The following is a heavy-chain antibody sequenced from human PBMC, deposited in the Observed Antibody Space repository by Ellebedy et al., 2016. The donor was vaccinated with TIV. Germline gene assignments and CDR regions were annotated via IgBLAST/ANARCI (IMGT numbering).Heavy chain of an antibody. Sequence: ASVKVSCKASGGTFSSYAISWVRQAPGQGLKWMGGIIPIFGTANYAQKFQGRVTITADESTSTAYMELSSLRSEDTAVYYCARSSSGWYYLRCDYWGQGTLVTVSS. J-gene: IGHJ4*02. CDR1: GGTFSSYA. D-gene: IGHD6-19*01. V-gene: IGHV1-69*13. CDR2: IIPIFGTA. CDR3: ARSSSGWYYLRCDY.